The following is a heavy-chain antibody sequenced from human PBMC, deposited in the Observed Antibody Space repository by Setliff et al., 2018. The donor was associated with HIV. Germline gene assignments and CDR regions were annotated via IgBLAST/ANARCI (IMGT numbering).Heavy chain of an antibody. V-gene: IGHV4-4*09. J-gene: IGHJ4*02. Sequence: PSETLSLTCTVSAVSIGGYSWSWIRQSPGKGLEWIGSIYSTDTTNHNPSLESRVTISVDKSKNQFSLKLNSVTAADTAVYYCARHGTWNSQRFHFDYWGQGTPVT. CDR2: IYSTDTT. D-gene: IGHD1-7*01. CDR1: AVSIGGYS. CDR3: ARHGTWNSQRFHFDY.